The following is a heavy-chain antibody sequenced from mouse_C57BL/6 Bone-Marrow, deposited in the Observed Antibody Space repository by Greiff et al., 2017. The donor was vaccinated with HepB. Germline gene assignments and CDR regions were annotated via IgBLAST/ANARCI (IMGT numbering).Heavy chain of an antibody. V-gene: IGHV5-4*01. J-gene: IGHJ4*01. CDR2: ISDGGSYT. D-gene: IGHD1-1*01. CDR1: GFTFSSYA. Sequence: EVQRVESGGGLVKPGGSLKLSCAASGFTFSSYAMSWVRQTPEKRLEWVATISDGGSYTYYPDNVKGRFTISRDNAKNNLYLQMSHLKSEDTAMYYCARAGTVVATDYAMDYWGQGTSVTVSS. CDR3: ARAGTVVATDYAMDY.